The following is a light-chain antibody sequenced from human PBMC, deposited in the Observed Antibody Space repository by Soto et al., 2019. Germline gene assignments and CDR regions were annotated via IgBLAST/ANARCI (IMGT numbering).Light chain of an antibody. J-gene: IGKJ4*01. CDR3: QQYNTYPLT. CDR2: KAS. Sequence: DIQMTQSPSTLSASVGDRVTITCRASQSISTWVAWYQQKPGKAPKLLIYKASSLEGGVPSRFSGSGSGTEFNITVSSLRPDDFATYYCQQYNTYPLTFGGGTTVEIK. CDR1: QSISTW. V-gene: IGKV1-5*03.